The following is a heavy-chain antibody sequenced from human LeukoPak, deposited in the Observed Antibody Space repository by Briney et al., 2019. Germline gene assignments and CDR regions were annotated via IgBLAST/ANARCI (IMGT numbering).Heavy chain of an antibody. CDR2: INNSGGST. Sequence: PGGSLRLSCAASGFTFSSYAMNWVRQAPGKGLAWVSGINNSGGSTYYADSVKGRFTISRDNSKNTLYLQMNSLRAEDTAVYYCATPPTVTRNYWGQGTLVTVSS. D-gene: IGHD4-17*01. CDR1: GFTFSSYA. CDR3: ATPPTVTRNY. J-gene: IGHJ4*02. V-gene: IGHV3-23*01.